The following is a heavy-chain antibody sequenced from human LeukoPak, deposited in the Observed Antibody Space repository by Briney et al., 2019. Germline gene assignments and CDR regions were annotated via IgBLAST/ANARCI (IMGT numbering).Heavy chain of an antibody. D-gene: IGHD3-22*01. CDR2: INNDGRST. J-gene: IGHJ4*02. V-gene: IGHV3-74*01. Sequence: GGSLRLSCAASGFAFSTYTIHWVRHVPGKGLMWVSRINNDGRSTTYADSVKGRFTISRDNAKDTLYLQMNSLRPEDTAVYYSARDGGDSSGYYWGLGYWGQGTLVTVSS. CDR3: ARDGGDSSGYYWGLGY. CDR1: GFAFSTYT.